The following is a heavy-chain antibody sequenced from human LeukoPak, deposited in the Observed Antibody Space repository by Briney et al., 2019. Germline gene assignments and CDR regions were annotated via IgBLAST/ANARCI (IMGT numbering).Heavy chain of an antibody. CDR3: ARKEDSIYYYYYGMDV. CDR1: GYTFTSYD. J-gene: IGHJ6*02. D-gene: IGHD3-22*01. CDR2: MNPNSGNT. V-gene: IGHV1-8*01. Sequence: ASVKVSCKASGYTFTSYDINWVRQATGQGLEWMGWMNPNSGNTGYAQKFQGRVTMTRNTSISTAYMELSSLRSEDTAVYYCARKEDSIYYYYYGMDVWGQGTAVTVSS.